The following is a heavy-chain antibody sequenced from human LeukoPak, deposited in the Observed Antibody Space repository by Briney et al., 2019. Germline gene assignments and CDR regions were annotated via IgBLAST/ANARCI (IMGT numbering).Heavy chain of an antibody. Sequence: GSLRLSCAASGFIFTNYFMSWVRQTPGKGLEWVASIKHDGSEKYYVDSVRGRFTISRDNTMNSLYLQMSSLRAEDTAVYYCATDRGWRTSGYYLYYFEYWGQGTLVTYSS. V-gene: IGHV3-7*01. J-gene: IGHJ4*02. D-gene: IGHD3-3*01. CDR1: GFIFTNYF. CDR2: IKHDGSEK. CDR3: ATDRGWRTSGYYLYYFEY.